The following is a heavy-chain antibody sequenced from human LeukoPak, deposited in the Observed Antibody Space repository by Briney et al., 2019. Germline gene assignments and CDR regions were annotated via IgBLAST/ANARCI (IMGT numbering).Heavy chain of an antibody. CDR2: INWNGGST. J-gene: IGHJ4*02. V-gene: IGHV3-20*04. Sequence: GGSLRLSCAASGFTFDDYGMSWVRQAPGKGLEWVSGINWNGGSTGYADSVKGRFTISRDNAKNSLYLQMNSLRAKDTALYYCARRFGDSGSYTGYDYWGQGTLVTVSS. CDR1: GFTFDDYG. D-gene: IGHD3-10*01. CDR3: ARRFGDSGSYTGYDY.